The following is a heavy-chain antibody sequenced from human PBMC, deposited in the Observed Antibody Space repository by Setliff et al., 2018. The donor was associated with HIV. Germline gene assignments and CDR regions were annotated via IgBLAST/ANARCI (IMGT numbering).Heavy chain of an antibody. CDR3: ARGPPFAY. V-gene: IGHV4-39*07. J-gene: IGHJ4*02. CDR2: IAYSGTTMYF. Sequence: PSETLSLTCNVSGGSFIGSSFQSTWLRQAPGKGLEWIGDIAYSGTTMYFNYNPSLESRLSLSEDTSRHQFSLKLTSVTADDTGIYYCARGPPFAYWGQGLLVTVSS. CDR1: GGSFIGSSFQ.